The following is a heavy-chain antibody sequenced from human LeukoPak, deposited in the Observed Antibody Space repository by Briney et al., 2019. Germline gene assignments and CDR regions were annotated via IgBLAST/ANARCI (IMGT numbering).Heavy chain of an antibody. CDR1: GFTFSSYR. J-gene: IGHJ6*02. CDR2: ISSTSSTI. D-gene: IGHD3-9*01. V-gene: IGHV3-48*02. Sequence: GGSLRLSCAASGFTFSSYRMNWVRQAPGKGLECVSYISSTSSTIYYADSVKGRFPISRDNAKNSLYLQMNSLRDEDTAVYYCARGGRFDILTGIPPGRYGMDVWGQGTTVTVSS. CDR3: ARGGRFDILTGIPPGRYGMDV.